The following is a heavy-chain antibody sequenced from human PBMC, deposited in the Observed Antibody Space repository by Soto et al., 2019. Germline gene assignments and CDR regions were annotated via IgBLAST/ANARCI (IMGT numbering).Heavy chain of an antibody. CDR3: AKNRILTGYSALTIYYYYGMDV. J-gene: IGHJ6*02. CDR1: GFTFSSYA. D-gene: IGHD3-9*01. Sequence: PGGSLRLSCAASGFTFSSYAMSWVRQAPGKGLEWVSAISGSGGSTYYADSVKGRFTISRDNSKNTLYLQMNSLRAEDTAVYYCAKNRILTGYSALTIYYYYGMDVWGQGTTVTVSS. V-gene: IGHV3-23*01. CDR2: ISGSGGST.